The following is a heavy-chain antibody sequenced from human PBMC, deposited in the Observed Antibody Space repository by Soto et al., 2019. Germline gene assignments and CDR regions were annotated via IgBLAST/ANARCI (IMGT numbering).Heavy chain of an antibody. CDR3: ARDGGYNTLSGSSRANGLGV. V-gene: IGHV3-66*01. CDR1: GFTVSGNY. Sequence: EVQLVESGGGLVQPGGSLRLSCVASGFTVSGNYMSWVRQAPGKGLEWVSVVYANNNTYYADSVKGRFTISRDSSKNKLYLHMNNLSAEDTALYYCARDGGYNTLSGSSRANGLGVWGQGTTVTVSS. CDR2: VYANNNT. D-gene: IGHD3-9*01. J-gene: IGHJ6*02.